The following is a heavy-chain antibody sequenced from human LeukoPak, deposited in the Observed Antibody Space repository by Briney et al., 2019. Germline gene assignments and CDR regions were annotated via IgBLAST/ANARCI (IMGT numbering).Heavy chain of an antibody. CDR1: GGTFSSYA. CDR2: IIPILGIA. CDR3: ARDLTAYDSSGYAY. D-gene: IGHD3-22*01. Sequence: SVKVSCKASGGTFSSYAISWVRQAPGQGLEWMGRIIPILGIANYAQKFQGTVTITADKSTSTAYMELSSLRSEDTAVYYCARDLTAYDSSGYAYWGQGTLVTVSS. J-gene: IGHJ4*02. V-gene: IGHV1-69*04.